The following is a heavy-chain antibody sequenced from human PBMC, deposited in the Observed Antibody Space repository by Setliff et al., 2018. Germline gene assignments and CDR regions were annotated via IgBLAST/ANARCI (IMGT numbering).Heavy chain of an antibody. CDR1: GGTFSNIG. V-gene: IGHV1-69*05. J-gene: IGHJ6*03. D-gene: IGHD2-15*01. CDR3: AREKVVVVSATSYHYYMDV. Sequence: AASVKVSCKASGGTFSNIGISWVRQAPGQGLEWMGGIIPLFGTTNYAQEFQGRVTITTDESTNTAYMELSSLRSEDTAMYYCAREKVVVVSATSYHYYMDVWGKGTTVTVS. CDR2: IIPLFGTT.